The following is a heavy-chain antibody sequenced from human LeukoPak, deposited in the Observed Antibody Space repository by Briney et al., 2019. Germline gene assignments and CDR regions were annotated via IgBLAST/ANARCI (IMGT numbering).Heavy chain of an antibody. CDR3: ARDQRYCSSTSCYLGYYYYYYGIDV. D-gene: IGHD2-2*01. V-gene: IGHV3-21*01. CDR2: ISSSSSYI. Sequence: GGSLRLSCAASGFTFSSYSMNWVRQAPGKGLEWVSSISSSSSYIYYADSVKGRFTISRDNAKNSLYLQMNSLRAEDTAVYYCARDQRYCSSTSCYLGYYYYYYGIDVWGQGTTVTVSS. CDR1: GFTFSSYS. J-gene: IGHJ6*02.